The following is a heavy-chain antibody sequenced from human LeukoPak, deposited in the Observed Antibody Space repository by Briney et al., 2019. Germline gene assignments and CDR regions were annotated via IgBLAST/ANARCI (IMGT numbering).Heavy chain of an antibody. CDR3: ANNVDY. Sequence: PGRSLRLSCAASGFNFSNHGMHWVRQAPGKGLEWVAVIWHDGSNKYYKDSVKGRFTISRDNSKNTVSLQMNSLRAEDTAVYYCANNVDYWGQGTLVTVSS. CDR2: IWHDGSNK. J-gene: IGHJ4*02. V-gene: IGHV3-33*06. CDR1: GFNFSNHG.